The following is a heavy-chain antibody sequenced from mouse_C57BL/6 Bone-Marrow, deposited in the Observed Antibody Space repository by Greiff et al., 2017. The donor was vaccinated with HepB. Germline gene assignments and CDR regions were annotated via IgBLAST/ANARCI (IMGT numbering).Heavy chain of an antibody. CDR2: IHPNSGST. V-gene: IGHV1-64*01. Sequence: QVHVKQPGAELVKPGASVKLSCKASGYTFTSYWMHWVKQRPGQGLEWIGMIHPNSGSTNYNEKFKSKATLTVDKSSSTAYMQLSSLTSEDSAVYYCARSVFAWFAYWGQGTLVTVSA. J-gene: IGHJ3*01. CDR3: ARSVFAWFAY. CDR1: GYTFTSYW.